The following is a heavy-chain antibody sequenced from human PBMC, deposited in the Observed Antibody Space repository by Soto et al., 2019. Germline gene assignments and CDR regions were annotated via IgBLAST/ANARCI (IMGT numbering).Heavy chain of an antibody. J-gene: IGHJ4*02. Sequence: GGSLRLSCAASGFTFTRYSMNWVRQAPVKGLEWVSSISSTTNYIYYADSMKGRFTVSRDNAKNSVYLEMNSLSAEDTALYYCARESEDLTSNFDYWGQGTLVTVSS. CDR1: GFTFTRYS. CDR3: ARESEDLTSNFDY. V-gene: IGHV3-21*01. CDR2: ISSTTNYI.